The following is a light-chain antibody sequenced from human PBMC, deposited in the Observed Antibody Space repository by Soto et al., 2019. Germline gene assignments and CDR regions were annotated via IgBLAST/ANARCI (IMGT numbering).Light chain of an antibody. V-gene: IGKV1-33*01. J-gene: IGKJ5*01. CDR1: QDITIY. Sequence: DIQMTQSPSSLSASVGYRVTITCQASQDITIYLDWYQLKPGEAPNLLIYDASNLETGVPSSFSGSGSGTEFTFTISSLQPEDIATYYCQQFNNLPTFGQGTRREIK. CDR2: DAS. CDR3: QQFNNLPT.